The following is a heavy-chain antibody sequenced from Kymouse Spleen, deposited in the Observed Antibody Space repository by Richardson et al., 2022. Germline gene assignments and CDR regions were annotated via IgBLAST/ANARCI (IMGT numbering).Heavy chain of an antibody. CDR1: GGSVSSGSYY. CDR2: IYYSGST. V-gene: IGHV4-61*01. CDR3: ARVGYSYGYNWNYYYYYGMDV. D-gene: IGHD5-18,IGHD5-18*01. J-gene: IGHJ6*02. Sequence: QVQLQESGPGLVKPSETLSLTCTVSGGSVSSGSYYWSWIRQPPGKGLEWIGYIYYSGSTNYNPSLKSRVTISVDTSKNQFSLKLSSVTAADTAVYYCARVGYSYGYNWNYYYYYGMDVWGQGTTVTVSS.